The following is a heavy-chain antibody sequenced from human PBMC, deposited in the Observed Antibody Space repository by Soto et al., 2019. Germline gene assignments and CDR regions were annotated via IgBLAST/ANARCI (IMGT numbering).Heavy chain of an antibody. CDR3: ARARAVRGVYYYYGMDV. V-gene: IGHV1-69*06. D-gene: IGHD3-10*01. CDR2: IIPIFGTA. Sequence: QVQLVQSGAEVKKPGSSVKVSCKASGGTFSSYAISWVRQAPGQGLEWMGGIIPIFGTANYAQKFQGRVTITADKSTSTAYMELSRLRSEDTAVYYCARARAVRGVYYYYGMDVWGQGTTVTVSS. J-gene: IGHJ6*02. CDR1: GGTFSSYA.